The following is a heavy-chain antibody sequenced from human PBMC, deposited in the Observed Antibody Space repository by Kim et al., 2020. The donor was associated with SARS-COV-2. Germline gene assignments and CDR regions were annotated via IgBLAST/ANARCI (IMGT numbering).Heavy chain of an antibody. J-gene: IGHJ4*02. CDR3: ARDWVDCGGDCYYFDY. CDR1: GFTFSSYA. Sequence: GGSLRLSCAASGFTFSSYAMHWVRQAPGKGLEYVSAISSNGGSTYYANSVKGRFTISRDNSKNTLYLQMGSLRAEDMAVYYCARDWVDCGGDCYYFDYWGQGTLVTVSS. V-gene: IGHV3-64*01. CDR2: ISSNGGST. D-gene: IGHD2-21*02.